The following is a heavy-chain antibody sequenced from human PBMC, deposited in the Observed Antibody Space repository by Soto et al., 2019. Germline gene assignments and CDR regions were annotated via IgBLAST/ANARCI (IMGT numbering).Heavy chain of an antibody. V-gene: IGHV3-33*01. J-gene: IGHJ6*02. Sequence: GGSLRLSCAASGFTFSSYGMHWVRQAPGKGLEWVAVIWYDGSNKYYADSVKGRFTISRDNSKNTLYLQMNSLRAEDTAVYYCAGGLGDGMIRYYYGMDVWGQGTTVTVSS. D-gene: IGHD3-16*01. CDR3: AGGLGDGMIRYYYGMDV. CDR1: GFTFSSYG. CDR2: IWYDGSNK.